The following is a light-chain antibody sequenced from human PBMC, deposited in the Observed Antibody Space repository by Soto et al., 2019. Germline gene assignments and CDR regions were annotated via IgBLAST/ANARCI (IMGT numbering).Light chain of an antibody. CDR1: QSVSSY. Sequence: EIVLTQSPATLSLSPGERATLSCRASQSVSSYLAWYQQKPGQAPRLLIYDASNRATGIPARFSGSGSGTDFTRTISSLEPEDFAVYYCQQRSIFGQGTRLEIK. CDR2: DAS. V-gene: IGKV3-11*01. CDR3: QQRSI. J-gene: IGKJ5*01.